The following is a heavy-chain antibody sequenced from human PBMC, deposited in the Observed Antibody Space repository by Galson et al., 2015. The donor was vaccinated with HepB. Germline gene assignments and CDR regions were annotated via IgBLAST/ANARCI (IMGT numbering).Heavy chain of an antibody. CDR3: ARQNFGVVIISPDYYYMDV. CDR1: GYTFTNYG. J-gene: IGHJ6*03. V-gene: IGHV1-18*01. D-gene: IGHD3-3*01. CDR2: TNAYNVT. Sequence: SVKVSCKASGYTFTNYGISWVRQAPGQGLEWMGWTNAYNVTKYAQKVQGRVTMTTDTSTSTAYMELRSLRFDDTAVYYCARQNFGVVIISPDYYYMDVWGKGTTVTVSS.